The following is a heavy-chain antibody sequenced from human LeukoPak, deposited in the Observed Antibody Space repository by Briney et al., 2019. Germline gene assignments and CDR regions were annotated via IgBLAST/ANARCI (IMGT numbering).Heavy chain of an antibody. J-gene: IGHJ4*02. V-gene: IGHV4-59*08. Sequence: SETLSLTCAVSGASIRSYDWSWIRQPPGKGLEWIGYIYYSGNTYYNPSLKSRVTISLDMSKNQFSLKLPSVTAADTAVYSCARVVYGSGGGYFDYWGQGTLVTVSS. D-gene: IGHD3-10*01. CDR1: GASIRSYD. CDR2: IYYSGNT. CDR3: ARVVYGSGGGYFDY.